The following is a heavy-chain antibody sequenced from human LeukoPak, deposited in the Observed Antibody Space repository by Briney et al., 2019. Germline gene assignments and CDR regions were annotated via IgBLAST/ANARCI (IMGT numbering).Heavy chain of an antibody. CDR1: GFTFDDYA. Sequence: GRSLRLSCAASGFTFDDYAMHWVRQALGKGLEWVSGISWNSGSIGYADSVKGRFTISRDNAKNSLYLQMNSLRAEDTALYYCAQGDYYDSSGYGGYWGQGTLVTVSS. V-gene: IGHV3-9*01. J-gene: IGHJ4*02. CDR2: ISWNSGSI. CDR3: AQGDYYDSSGYGGY. D-gene: IGHD3-22*01.